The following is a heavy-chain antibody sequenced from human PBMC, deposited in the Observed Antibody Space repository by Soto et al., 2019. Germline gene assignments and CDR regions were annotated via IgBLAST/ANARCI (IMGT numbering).Heavy chain of an antibody. CDR2: ISYSGST. V-gene: IGHV4-31*03. D-gene: IGHD6-13*01. CDR1: GGSISSSRCH. CDR3: ARGAGLSYFDY. Sequence: SETLSLTCTVSGGSISSSRCHWGWIRQPPGKGLEWIGYISYSGSTYYNPSLKSRVTISRDTSKNQFSLNLSSVTAADTAVYYCARGAGLSYFDYWGQGTLVTVSS. J-gene: IGHJ4*02.